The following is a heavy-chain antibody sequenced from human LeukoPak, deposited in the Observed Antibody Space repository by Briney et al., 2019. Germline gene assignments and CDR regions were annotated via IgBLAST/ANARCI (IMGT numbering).Heavy chain of an antibody. V-gene: IGHV4-30-4*08. CDR2: IYYSGST. CDR1: GGSISSGNYY. J-gene: IGHJ4*02. D-gene: IGHD3-3*01. CDR3: ARLFGVVRDFDY. Sequence: SQTLSLTCTVSGGSISSGNYYWSWIRQPPGRGLEWIGYIYYSGSTYYNPSLKSRVTISADTSENQLSLKVSSVTAADTAVYYCARLFGVVRDFDYWGQGTLVTVSS.